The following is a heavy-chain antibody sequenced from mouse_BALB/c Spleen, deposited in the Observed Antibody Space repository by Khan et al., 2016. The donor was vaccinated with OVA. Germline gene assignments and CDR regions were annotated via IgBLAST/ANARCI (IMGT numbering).Heavy chain of an antibody. V-gene: IGHV1S136*01. CDR3: RRGEIGIYRRFAY. J-gene: IGHJ3*01. D-gene: IGHD4-1*01. CDR2: INPYNDGT. Sequence: VQLQQSGPEVVKPGASVKMSCKASGYTFTNYIIHWVKQKPGQGLEWIGYINPYNDGTKYNEKFKGKATLTSDKSATTAYMEVSSLTSEDSAVYFCRRGEIGIYRRFAYWGQGTLVTVSA. CDR1: GYTFTNYI.